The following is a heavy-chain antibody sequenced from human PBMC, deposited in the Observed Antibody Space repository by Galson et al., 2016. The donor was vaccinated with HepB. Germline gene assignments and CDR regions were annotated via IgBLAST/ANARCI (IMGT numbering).Heavy chain of an antibody. V-gene: IGHV3-33*01. D-gene: IGHD1-7*01. CDR3: ARDLWNYNSFDM. J-gene: IGHJ3*02. Sequence: SLRLSCAASGFTFSSYTMHWVRQAPGKGLDWVAGIWYDGSNKYYGDSVKGRFTISRDNSKNTLYLQMNSLRAEDTAVYYCARDLWNYNSFDMWGQGTMVTVSS. CDR2: IWYDGSNK. CDR1: GFTFSSYT.